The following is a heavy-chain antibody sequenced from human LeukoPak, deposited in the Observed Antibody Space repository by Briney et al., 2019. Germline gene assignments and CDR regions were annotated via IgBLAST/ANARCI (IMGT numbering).Heavy chain of an antibody. D-gene: IGHD1-26*01. Sequence: SETLSLTCTVSGGSISSSSYYWGWIRQPPGKGLEWIGSIYYSGSTYYNPSLKSRVTISVDTSKNQFSLKLSSVTAADTAVYYCASQRGDGSGSYSKTYYYYYGMDVWGQGTTVTVSS. J-gene: IGHJ6*02. CDR2: IYYSGST. V-gene: IGHV4-39*07. CDR1: GGSISSSSYY. CDR3: ASQRGDGSGSYSKTYYYYYGMDV.